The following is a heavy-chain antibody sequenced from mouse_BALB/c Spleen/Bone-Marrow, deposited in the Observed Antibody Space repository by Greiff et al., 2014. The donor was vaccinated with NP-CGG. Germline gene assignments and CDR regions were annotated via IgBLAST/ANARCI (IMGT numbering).Heavy chain of an antibody. CDR3: ARGTARAMMDY. CDR1: GYTFTSYW. V-gene: IGHV1S81*02. Sequence: VQLQQSGTELVKPGASVKLSCKASGYTFTSYWIHWVKQGPGQGLEWIGEIHPSNGRTNYSEKFKTKATLTVDKSSSVAHMQLSSLTSEDSAVYYCARGTARAMMDYWGQGTSVTVSS. D-gene: IGHD3-2*01. J-gene: IGHJ4*01. CDR2: IHPSNGRT.